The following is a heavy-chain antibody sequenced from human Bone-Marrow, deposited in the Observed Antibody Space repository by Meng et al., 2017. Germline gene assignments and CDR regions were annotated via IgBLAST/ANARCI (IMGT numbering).Heavy chain of an antibody. CDR1: NDSIRSGDYY. CDR2: IYYSGTT. J-gene: IGHJ4*02. D-gene: IGHD4-17*01. V-gene: IGHV4-30-4*01. CDR3: ARDRGGYGDISY. Sequence: QVQLQESGPGLVKPSQTLSLTCTVSNDSIRSGDYYWSWIRQPPGKGLEWIGFIYYSGTTYYNTSLKSRVTISVCTSKNQFSLNLSSVTAADTAVYYCARDRGGYGDISYWGQGTLVTVSS.